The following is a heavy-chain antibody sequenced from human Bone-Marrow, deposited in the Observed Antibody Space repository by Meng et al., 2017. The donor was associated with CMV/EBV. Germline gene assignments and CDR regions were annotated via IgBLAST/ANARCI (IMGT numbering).Heavy chain of an antibody. V-gene: IGHV1-46*01. Sequence: ASVKVSCKASGYTFTSYYMHWVRQAPGQGLEWMGIINPSGGSTSYAQKFQGRVTMTRDTPTSTVYMELSSLRSEDTAVYYCARDSGHIWSGRIGGMDVWGQGTTVTGYS. CDR3: ARDSGHIWSGRIGGMDV. D-gene: IGHD3-3*01. CDR1: GYTFTSYY. CDR2: INPSGGST. J-gene: IGHJ6*02.